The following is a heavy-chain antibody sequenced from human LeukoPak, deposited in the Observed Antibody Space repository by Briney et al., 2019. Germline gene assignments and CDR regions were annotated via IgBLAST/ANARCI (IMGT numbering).Heavy chain of an antibody. CDR3: AELGITMIGGV. CDR1: GFTFDDYF. V-gene: IGHV3-20*04. CDR2: INWNGGST. J-gene: IGHJ6*04. Sequence: GGSLRLSCAASGFTFDDYFMSWVRQAPGKGLEWVSGINWNGGSTGYADSVKGRFTISRDNAKNSLYLQMNSLRAEDTAVYYCAELGITMIGGVWGKGTTVTISS. D-gene: IGHD3-10*02.